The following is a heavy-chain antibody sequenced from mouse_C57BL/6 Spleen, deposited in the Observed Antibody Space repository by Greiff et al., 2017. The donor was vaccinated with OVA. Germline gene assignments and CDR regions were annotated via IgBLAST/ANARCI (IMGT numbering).Heavy chain of an antibody. CDR1: GFSLTSYG. CDR2: IWRGGST. J-gene: IGHJ3*01. Sequence: VKVVESGPGLVQPSQSLSITCTVSGFSLTSYGVHWVRQSPGKGLEWLGVIWRGGSTDYNAAFMSRLSITKDNSKSQVFFKMNSLQADDTAIYYCAKSNYDYDWFAYWGQGTLVTVSA. D-gene: IGHD2-4*01. CDR3: AKSNYDYDWFAY. V-gene: IGHV2-5*01.